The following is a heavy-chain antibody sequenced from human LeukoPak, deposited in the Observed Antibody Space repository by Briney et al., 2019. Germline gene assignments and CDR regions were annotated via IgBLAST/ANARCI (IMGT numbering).Heavy chain of an antibody. J-gene: IGHJ4*02. CDR1: GGSISSYH. CDR2: IYYSGST. D-gene: IGHD1-1*01. V-gene: IGHV4-59*01. CDR3: ARDRGYNWNDRIFVY. Sequence: SETLSLTCTVSGGSISSYHWSWIRQPPGKGLEWIGYIYYSGSTNYNPSLKSRVTISVDTSKNQFSLKLSSVTAADTAVYYCARDRGYNWNDRIFVYWGQGTLVTVSS.